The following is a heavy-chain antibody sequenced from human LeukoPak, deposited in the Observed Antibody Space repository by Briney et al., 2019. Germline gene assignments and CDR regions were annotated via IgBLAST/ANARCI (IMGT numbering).Heavy chain of an antibody. D-gene: IGHD6-19*01. CDR3: SRTKKSVAASFNWFDP. CDR1: GYTFTSFG. Sequence: ASVKVSCKASGYTFTSFGISWVRQAPGQGLEWIGWISGNNGNTNYAQKFQGRVTMTTDTSTSTAYMELRSLRSDDAAVYYCSRTKKSVAASFNWFDPWGQGTLVTVSS. V-gene: IGHV1-18*01. J-gene: IGHJ5*02. CDR2: ISGNNGNT.